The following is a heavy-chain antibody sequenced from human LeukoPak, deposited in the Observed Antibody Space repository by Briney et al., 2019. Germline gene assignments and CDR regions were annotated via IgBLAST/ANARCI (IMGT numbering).Heavy chain of an antibody. CDR1: GFTFSSYA. D-gene: IGHD5-18*01. V-gene: IGHV3-64*01. J-gene: IGHJ4*02. Sequence: PGGSLRLSCAASGFTFSSYAMHWVRQAPGKGLEYVSAISSNGGSIYYANSVKGRFTISRDNSKNTLYLQMGSLRAEDMAVYYCARIYSYGYDYWGQGTLVTVSS. CDR3: ARIYSYGYDY. CDR2: ISSNGGSI.